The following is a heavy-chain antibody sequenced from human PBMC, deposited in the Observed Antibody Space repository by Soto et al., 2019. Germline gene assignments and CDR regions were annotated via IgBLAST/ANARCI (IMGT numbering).Heavy chain of an antibody. V-gene: IGHV4-31*03. CDR3: ARLSKEGFDP. CDR1: GGSIHSAGSY. J-gene: IGHJ5*02. Sequence: SETLSLTCTVSGGSIHSAGSYWNWIRQHPETGLEWIGYVYYSGTAYYNPSLKSRATLSVDTSNNLFSLRLTSVTAADTATYYCARLSKEGFDPWGHGILVTVSS. CDR2: VYYSGTA.